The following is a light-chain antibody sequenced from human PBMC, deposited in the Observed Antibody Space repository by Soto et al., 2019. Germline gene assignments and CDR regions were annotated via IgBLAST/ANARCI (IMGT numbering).Light chain of an antibody. J-gene: IGKJ1*01. V-gene: IGKV1-5*01. CDR2: DAS. CDR1: QSISSW. CDR3: QQYNSYSGT. Sequence: DIQMAQSPSTLSASVGDRVTIPCRASQSISSWLAWYQQTTGKAPKILIYDASSLESGVPSRFRGSGSGTEFTLTISSLQPDDFETYYCQQYNSYSGTFGQGTKVDIK.